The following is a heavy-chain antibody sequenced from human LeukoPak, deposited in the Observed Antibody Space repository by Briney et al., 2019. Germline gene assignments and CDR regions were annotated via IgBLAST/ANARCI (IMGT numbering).Heavy chain of an antibody. CDR1: GYSFTSYW. CDR2: IDPSDSYT. D-gene: IGHD2-2*01. J-gene: IGHJ6*02. Sequence: GESLKISCQGSGYSFTSYWISWVRLMPGKGLEWMGRIDPSDSYTNYSPSFQGHVTISADKSISTAYLQWSSLKASDTAMYYCARRDGYCSSTSCYADYYYGMDVWGQGTTVTVSS. CDR3: ARRDGYCSSTSCYADYYYGMDV. V-gene: IGHV5-10-1*01.